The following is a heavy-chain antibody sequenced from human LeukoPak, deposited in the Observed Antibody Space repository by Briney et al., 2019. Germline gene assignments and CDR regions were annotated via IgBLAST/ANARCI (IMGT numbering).Heavy chain of an antibody. J-gene: IGHJ5*02. Sequence: ASVKVSCKASGYTFTSYYMHWMRQAPGQGPEWMGIINPSGGSTSYAQKFQGRVTMTRDMSTSTDYMELSSLRSEDTAIYYCARDNSVGDNAWWFDPWGQGTLVTVSS. V-gene: IGHV1-46*01. CDR3: ARDNSVGDNAWWFDP. CDR2: INPSGGST. D-gene: IGHD1-26*01. CDR1: GYTFTSYY.